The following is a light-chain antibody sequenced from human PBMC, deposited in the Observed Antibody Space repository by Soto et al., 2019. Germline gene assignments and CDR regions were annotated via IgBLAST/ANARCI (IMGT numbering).Light chain of an antibody. CDR1: SSDVGGYNY. V-gene: IGLV2-14*01. CDR2: DVS. Sequence: QSALTQPASVAGSPGQSITISCTGSSSDVGGYNYVSWYQQHPGKAPKLMIIDVSNRPSGVSNRFSGSKSADTASLTISGLQAEDEADYYCSSYTSSDTHVFGTGTQLTVL. CDR3: SSYTSSDTHV. J-gene: IGLJ1*01.